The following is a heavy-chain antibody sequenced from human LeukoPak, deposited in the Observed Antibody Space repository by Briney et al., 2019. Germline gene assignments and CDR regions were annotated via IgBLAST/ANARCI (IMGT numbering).Heavy chain of an antibody. V-gene: IGHV3-48*01. CDR2: ITASDTTK. J-gene: IGHJ5*02. CDR3: AAASAFSSSWRS. CDR1: GLTFSSYS. Sequence: GGSLRLSCAASGLTFSSYSMNWVRQAPGKGPEWVAYITASDTTKYYADSVKGRFTISRDNAKKSLFLQMNSLRAEDTAVYYCAAASAFSSSWRSWGQGTVVSVSS. D-gene: IGHD6-13*01.